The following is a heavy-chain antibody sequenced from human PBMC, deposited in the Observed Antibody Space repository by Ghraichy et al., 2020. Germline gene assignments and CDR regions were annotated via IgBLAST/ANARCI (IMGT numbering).Heavy chain of an antibody. CDR1: GFTFSTYW. Sequence: GGSLRLSCAASGFTFSTYWMSWVRQAPGKGLEWVANIKQDGSERNYVNAVKGRFTTSRDNARNSLFLQMNSLRAEDTAVYYCARDWSGTFGAANHMDVWGSGTTVTVSS. V-gene: IGHV3-7*03. J-gene: IGHJ6*03. CDR3: ARDWSGTFGAANHMDV. D-gene: IGHD3-16*01. CDR2: IKQDGSER.